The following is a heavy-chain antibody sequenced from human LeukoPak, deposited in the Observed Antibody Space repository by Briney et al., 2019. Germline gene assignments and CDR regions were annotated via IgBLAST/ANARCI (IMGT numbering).Heavy chain of an antibody. CDR3: ARDRGSGPGSFDI. V-gene: IGHV4-59*01. J-gene: IGHJ3*02. CDR2: IFYSGST. CDR1: GGSINDYY. D-gene: IGHD6-19*01. Sequence: PSETLSLTCTVSGGSINDYYCSWIRQPPGKGLELIGYIFYSGSTDYNPSLKSRVTISVDTSKNQFSLKLNSVTTADTAVYYCARDRGSGPGSFDIWGQGTMVTVSS.